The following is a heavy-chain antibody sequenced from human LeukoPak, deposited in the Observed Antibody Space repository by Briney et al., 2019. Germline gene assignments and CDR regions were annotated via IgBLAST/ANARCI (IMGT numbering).Heavy chain of an antibody. CDR2: INTNTGNP. V-gene: IGHV7-4-1*02. CDR1: GYSFTSYA. CDR3: ARIWRSFGELAGVYGY. J-gene: IGHJ4*02. D-gene: IGHD3-10*01. Sequence: ASVKVSCKASGYSFTSYAMNWVRQAPGQGLEWMGWINTNTGNPTYAQGFTGRFVSSLDTSVSTAYLQISSLKADDTAVYYCARIWRSFGELAGVYGYWGQGTLVTVSS.